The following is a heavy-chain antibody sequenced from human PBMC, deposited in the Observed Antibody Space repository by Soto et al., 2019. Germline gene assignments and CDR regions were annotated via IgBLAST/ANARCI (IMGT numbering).Heavy chain of an antibody. CDR3: ARDRAHIVVVTAIGRDWFDP. D-gene: IGHD2-21*02. J-gene: IGHJ5*02. Sequence: GASVKVFCKASGYTFTGYGISWVRQAPGQGLEWVGWISAYNGNTDYAQKFQGRVTMTTDTSTSTAYMELRSLTSDDTAVYYCARDRAHIVVVTAIGRDWFDPWGQGTLVTVSS. V-gene: IGHV1-18*01. CDR2: ISAYNGNT. CDR1: GYTFTGYG.